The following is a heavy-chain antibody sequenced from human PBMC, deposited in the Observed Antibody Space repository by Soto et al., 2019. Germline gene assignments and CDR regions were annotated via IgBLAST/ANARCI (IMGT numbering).Heavy chain of an antibody. V-gene: IGHV4-59*11. Sequence: QVQLQESGPGLLKPSETLSLTCVVSGGSISRHYWSWIRQPPGSGLEWIGFVHYSGSTNYSPSLKSRVTISVDTAKNQFFLNLTSVTAADTALYFCARRDYSTSSLGPFDYWGQGILVTVSS. CDR3: ARRDYSTSSLGPFDY. D-gene: IGHD6-6*01. CDR1: GGSISRHY. CDR2: VHYSGST. J-gene: IGHJ4*02.